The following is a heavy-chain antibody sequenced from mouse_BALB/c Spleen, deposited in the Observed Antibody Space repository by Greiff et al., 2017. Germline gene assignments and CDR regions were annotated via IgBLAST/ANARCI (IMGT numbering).Heavy chain of an antibody. V-gene: IGHV5-6-4*01. CDR1: GFTFSSYT. J-gene: IGHJ3*01. CDR3: TRGEGNDYDWFAY. CDR2: ISSGGSYT. Sequence: DVMLVESGGGLVKPGGSLKLSCAASGFTFSSYTMSWVRQTPEKRLEWVATISSGGSYTYYPDSVKGRFTISRDNAKNTLYLQMSSLKSEDTAMYYCTRGEGNDYDWFAYWGQGTLVTVSA. D-gene: IGHD2-4*01.